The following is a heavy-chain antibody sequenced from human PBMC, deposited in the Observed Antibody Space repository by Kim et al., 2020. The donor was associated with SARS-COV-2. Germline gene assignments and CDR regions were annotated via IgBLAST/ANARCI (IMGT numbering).Heavy chain of an antibody. D-gene: IGHD3-10*01. Sequence: GGSLRLSCAASGFTFSSYGMHWVRQAPGKGLEWVAVISYDGSNKYYADSVKGRFTISRDNSKNTLYLQMNSLRAEDTAVYYCARAGFGGGFDYWGQGTLVTVSS. CDR1: GFTFSSYG. J-gene: IGHJ4*02. CDR2: ISYDGSNK. V-gene: IGHV3-33*05. CDR3: ARAGFGGGFDY.